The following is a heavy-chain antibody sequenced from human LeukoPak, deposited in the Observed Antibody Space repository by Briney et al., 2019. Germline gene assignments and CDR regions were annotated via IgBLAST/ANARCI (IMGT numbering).Heavy chain of an antibody. CDR2: IYYSGST. CDR1: GGSISSFY. CDR3: ARLSDSSSWIDY. Sequence: KPSETPSLTRTVPGGSISSFYWGWVRQPPREGLGGGGDIYYSGSTNYNPSLKSRVTISVDTSKTQFSLKLSSVTAADTAVYYCARLSDSSSWIDYWGQGTLVTVSS. V-gene: IGHV4-59*08. J-gene: IGHJ4*02. D-gene: IGHD6-6*01.